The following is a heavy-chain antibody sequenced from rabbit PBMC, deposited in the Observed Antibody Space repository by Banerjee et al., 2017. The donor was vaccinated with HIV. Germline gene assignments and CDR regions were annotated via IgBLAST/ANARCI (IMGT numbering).Heavy chain of an antibody. CDR2: IYAASGVST. Sequence: QSLEESGGDLVKPGASLTLTCTASGFSFSSGYDMCWVRQAPGKGLEWIACIYAASGVSTYYANWAKGRFTISKTSSTTVTLQIASLTAADTATYFCARTGSSAFGYYGMDLRGQGTLVTVS. CDR3: ARTGSSAFGYYGMDL. D-gene: IGHD8-1*01. V-gene: IGHV1S40*01. J-gene: IGHJ6*01. CDR1: GFSFSSGYD.